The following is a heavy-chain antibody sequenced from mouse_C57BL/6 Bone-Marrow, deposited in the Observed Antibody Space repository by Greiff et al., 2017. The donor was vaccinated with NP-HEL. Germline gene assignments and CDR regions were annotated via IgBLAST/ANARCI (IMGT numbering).Heavy chain of an antibody. CDR1: GYTFTSYW. J-gene: IGHJ2*01. CDR2: IHPNSGST. Sequence: VQLQQPGAELVKPGASVKLSCKASGYTFTSYWMHWVKQRPGQGLEWIGMIHPNSGSTNYNEKFKSKATLTVDKSSSTAYMQLSSLTSEDSAVYYCAITTVVATGFDYWGQGTTLTVSS. D-gene: IGHD1-1*01. V-gene: IGHV1-64*01. CDR3: AITTVVATGFDY.